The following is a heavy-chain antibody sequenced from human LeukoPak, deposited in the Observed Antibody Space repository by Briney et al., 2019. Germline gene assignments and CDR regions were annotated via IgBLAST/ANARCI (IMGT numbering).Heavy chain of an antibody. CDR2: IIPILGIA. Sequence: ASVKVSCKASGGTFSSYAISWVRQAPGQGLEWMGRIIPILGIANYAQRFQGRVTMTRDTSISTAYMELTSLRSDDTAVYYCARTLTGGRGGYFDYWGQGTLVTVSS. CDR3: ARTLTGGRGGYFDY. CDR1: GGTFSSYA. V-gene: IGHV1-69*04. J-gene: IGHJ4*02. D-gene: IGHD3-9*01.